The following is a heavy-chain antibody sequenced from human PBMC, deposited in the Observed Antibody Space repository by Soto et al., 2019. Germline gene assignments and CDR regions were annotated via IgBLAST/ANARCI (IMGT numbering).Heavy chain of an antibody. D-gene: IGHD6-13*01. V-gene: IGHV4-34*01. Sequence: SETLSLTCAVYGGSFSGYYWSWIRQPPGKGLEWIGEINHSGSTNYNPSLKSRVTISVDTSKNQFSLKLSSVTAADTAVYYCARGLVVRQQLVRWRVYYYPDGCGKGTT. CDR2: INHSGST. J-gene: IGHJ6*03. CDR1: GGSFSGYY. CDR3: ARGLVVRQQLVRWRVYYYPDG.